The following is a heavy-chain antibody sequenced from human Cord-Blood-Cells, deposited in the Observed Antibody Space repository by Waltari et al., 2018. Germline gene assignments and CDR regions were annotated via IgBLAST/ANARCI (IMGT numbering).Heavy chain of an antibody. Sequence: QVQLVQSGAEVKKPGASVKVSCKASGYTFTGYYMHWVRQAPGQGLEWMGWINLNSGGTNYAQKFQGRVTMTRDTSISTAYMELSRLRSDDTAVYYCARDGWVDTAIPWGQGTLVTVSS. CDR1: GYTFTGYY. CDR3: ARDGWVDTAIP. V-gene: IGHV1-2*02. CDR2: INLNSGGT. D-gene: IGHD5-18*01. J-gene: IGHJ5*02.